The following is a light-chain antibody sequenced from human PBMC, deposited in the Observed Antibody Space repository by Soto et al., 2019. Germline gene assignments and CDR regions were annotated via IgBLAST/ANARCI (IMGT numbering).Light chain of an antibody. Sequence: IVLTQSPGTLSLSPVERATLSCRASQDLNTRYSAWYQQKRGQPPSLLIFATSTRASGIPDRFSGSGSGRDFTLTISRLEPEDSAVYFCQQYDTSARYIFGQGTSLDIK. CDR3: QQYDTSARYI. V-gene: IGKV3-20*01. CDR2: ATS. J-gene: IGKJ2*01. CDR1: QDLNTRY.